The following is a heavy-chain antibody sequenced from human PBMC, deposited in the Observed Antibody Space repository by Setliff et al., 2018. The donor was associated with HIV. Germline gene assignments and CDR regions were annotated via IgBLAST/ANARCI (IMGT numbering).Heavy chain of an antibody. V-gene: IGHV4-31*03. Sequence: SETLSLTCTVFGEFVSSGGNYWGWVRQLPGKALEWIGYIYYSGETYYSPSLKSRVTISLDTSQSQFSLSLTSVTAAATAGYYCARGRTPPYGGDYRDTFDIWGPGTKVTVSS. CDR2: IYYSGET. CDR1: GEFVSSGGNY. CDR3: ARGRTPPYGGDYRDTFDI. J-gene: IGHJ3*02. D-gene: IGHD4-17*01.